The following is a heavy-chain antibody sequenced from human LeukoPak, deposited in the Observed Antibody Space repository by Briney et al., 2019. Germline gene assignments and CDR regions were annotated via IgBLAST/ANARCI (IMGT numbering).Heavy chain of an antibody. J-gene: IGHJ2*01. CDR2: IYSTGNT. V-gene: IGHV4-39*01. CDR3: XXLGPXSSGLYRYFDL. D-gene: IGHD6-25*01. Sequence: SETLSLTCTVSGGSIDSNNFCWGWIRQPPGKGLEWIGTIYSTGNTYYNPSLKTRVSISIDTSKSQFSLNLRSVTAADTALYYXXXLGPXSSGLYRYFDLWGRGTLVSVSS. CDR1: GGSIDSNNFC.